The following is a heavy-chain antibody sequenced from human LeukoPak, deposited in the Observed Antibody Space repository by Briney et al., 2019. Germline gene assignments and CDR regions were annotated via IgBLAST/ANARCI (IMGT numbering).Heavy chain of an antibody. D-gene: IGHD3-16*01. CDR2: IYHSGST. CDR1: GGSISSSNW. J-gene: IGHJ6*04. Sequence: SGTLSLTCAVSGGSISSSNWWSWVRQPPGKGLEWIGEIYHSGSTNYNPSLKSRVTISVDKSKNQFSLKLSSVTAADTAVYYCARRGISMRLGGMDVWGKGTTVTVPS. CDR3: ARRGISMRLGGMDV. V-gene: IGHV4-4*02.